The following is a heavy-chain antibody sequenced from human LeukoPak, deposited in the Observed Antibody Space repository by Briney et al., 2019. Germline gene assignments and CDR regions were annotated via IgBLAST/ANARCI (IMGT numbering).Heavy chain of an antibody. Sequence: PSETLSLTCTVSGGSISSYYWSWIRQPPGKGLEWIGYIYYSGSTNYNPSLKSRVTISVDTSKNQFSLKLSSVTAADTAVYYCARERRYCTNGVCQSRYFQHWGQGTLVTVSS. CDR2: IYYSGST. CDR3: ARERRYCTNGVCQSRYFQH. D-gene: IGHD2-8*01. J-gene: IGHJ1*01. V-gene: IGHV4-59*01. CDR1: GGSISSYY.